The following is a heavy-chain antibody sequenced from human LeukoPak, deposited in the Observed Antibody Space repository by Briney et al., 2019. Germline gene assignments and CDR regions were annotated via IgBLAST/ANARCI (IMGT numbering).Heavy chain of an antibody. CDR2: VYYSGNT. Sequence: SETLSLTCTVSGESISSGRHYWGWLRQTPGKGLEWIGSVYYSGNTFHNPSLKSRVTTSVDTSKNQVSLRVNFVTAADTAVYYCARHLSGTTTAHYFDYWGQGILVTVSS. CDR1: GESISSGRHY. V-gene: IGHV4-39*01. D-gene: IGHD1-1*01. J-gene: IGHJ4*02. CDR3: ARHLSGTTTAHYFDY.